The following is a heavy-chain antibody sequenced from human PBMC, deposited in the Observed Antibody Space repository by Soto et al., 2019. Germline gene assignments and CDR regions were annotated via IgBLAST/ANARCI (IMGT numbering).Heavy chain of an antibody. CDR3: TRILWSSRRDALDI. Sequence: DVQLLESGGDLVQPGGSLRLSCIASGFTFRSYAMAWVRQAPGEDLEWVSAIGTSGTPTLYADSVKSRFSISRDDSRNTVSLQMNSLGVEDTATYYCTRILWSSRRDALDIGGQGTTVTVSS. V-gene: IGHV3-23*01. CDR2: IGTSGTPT. D-gene: IGHD2-21*01. CDR1: GFTFRSYA. J-gene: IGHJ6*02.